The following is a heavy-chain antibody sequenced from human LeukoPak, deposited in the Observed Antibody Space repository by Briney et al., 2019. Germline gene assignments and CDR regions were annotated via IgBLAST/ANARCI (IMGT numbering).Heavy chain of an antibody. J-gene: IGHJ4*02. CDR2: IYYSGST. CDR3: ARDHKMITFGGDPYGYYFDY. V-gene: IGHV4-31*03. D-gene: IGHD3-16*01. Sequence: SETLSLTCTVSGGSISSGGYYWSWIRQHPGKGLEWIGYIYYSGSTYYNPSLKSRVTISVDTSKNQFSLKLSSVTAADTAVYYCARDHKMITFGGDPYGYYFDYWGQGTLVTVSS. CDR1: GGSISSGGYY.